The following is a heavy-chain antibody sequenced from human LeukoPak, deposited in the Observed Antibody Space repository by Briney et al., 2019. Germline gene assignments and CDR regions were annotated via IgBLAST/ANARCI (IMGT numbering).Heavy chain of an antibody. J-gene: IGHJ4*02. CDR3: TRVPELPDY. CDR2: INAYNGNT. Sequence: ASVKVSCKASGYTFTSYGISWVRQAPGQGLEWMGWINAYNGNTNYSRKFQGRVTMTTDTSTSTAYMELRSLRSGDTAMYYCTRVPELPDYWGQGTLVTVSS. V-gene: IGHV1-18*01. CDR1: GYTFTSYG. D-gene: IGHD2-15*01.